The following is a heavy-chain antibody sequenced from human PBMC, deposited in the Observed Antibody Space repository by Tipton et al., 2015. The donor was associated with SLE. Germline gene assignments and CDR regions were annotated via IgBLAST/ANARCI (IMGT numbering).Heavy chain of an antibody. V-gene: IGHV4-28*03. CDR1: GYSISSSNW. Sequence: TLFLTCDVSGYSISSSNWWGWIRQPPGKGLEWIGYIYYSGSTNYNPSLKSRVTISVDTSKNQFSLKLSSVTAADTAVYYCARGFGGSYSDFWGQGTLVTVSS. D-gene: IGHD1-26*01. J-gene: IGHJ4*02. CDR2: IYYSGST. CDR3: ARGFGGSYSDF.